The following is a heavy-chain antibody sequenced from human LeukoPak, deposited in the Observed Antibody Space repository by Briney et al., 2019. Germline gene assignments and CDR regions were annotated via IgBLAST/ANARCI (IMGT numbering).Heavy chain of an antibody. CDR2: VYSTGST. CDR3: ARLVEVQSNWYFDL. D-gene: IGHD1-26*01. CDR1: SGSINSYY. V-gene: IGHV4-4*07. Sequence: SETLSLTCTVSSGSINSYYWSWIRQPAGKGLEWIGRVYSTGSTSYNPSLKSRVTMSVDTSKNQISLKLSSVTAADTAVYYCARLVEVQSNWYFDLWGRGTLVTVSS. J-gene: IGHJ2*01.